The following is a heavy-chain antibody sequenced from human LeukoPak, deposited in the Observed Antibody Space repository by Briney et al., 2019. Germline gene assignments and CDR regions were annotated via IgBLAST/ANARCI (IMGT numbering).Heavy chain of an antibody. CDR2: IIPIFGIA. V-gene: IGHV1-69*05. CDR1: GGTFSSYA. Sequence: SVKVSCKASGGTFSSYAISWVRQAPGQGLEWMGGIIPIFGIANYAQKFQGRVTITTDESTSTAYMELSSLRSEDTAVYYCARDMNYYDSSGYLDAFDIWGQGTMVTVSS. J-gene: IGHJ3*02. CDR3: ARDMNYYDSSGYLDAFDI. D-gene: IGHD3-22*01.